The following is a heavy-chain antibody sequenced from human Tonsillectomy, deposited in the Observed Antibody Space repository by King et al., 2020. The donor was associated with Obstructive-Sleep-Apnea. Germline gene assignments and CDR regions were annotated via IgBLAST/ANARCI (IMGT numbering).Heavy chain of an antibody. V-gene: IGHV4-30-4*01. CDR3: ARVKDSGYDFSRWFDP. CDR2: TYYSGST. D-gene: IGHD5-12*01. CDR1: GGSISSGDYY. J-gene: IGHJ5*02. Sequence: VQLQESGPGLVKPSQTLSLICTVSGGSISSGDYYWSWIRQPPGKGLDWIGYTYYSGSTYYNPSLKSRVTISVDTSENQFSLKLSSVTAADTAVYYCARVKDSGYDFSRWFDPWGQGTLVTVSS.